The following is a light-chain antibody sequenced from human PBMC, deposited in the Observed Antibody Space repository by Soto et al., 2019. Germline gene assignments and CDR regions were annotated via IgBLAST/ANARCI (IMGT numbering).Light chain of an antibody. CDR1: SSDVGTYDL. Sequence: QSALTQPASVSGSPGQSITISCTGTSSDVGTYDLVSWYQHHPGAAPKLIIYGVTNRPSGVSNRFSGSKSGNTASLTISGLQAEDEAGYYCSSYTSSAFVVFGGGTKLTVL. CDR3: SSYTSSAFVV. CDR2: GVT. J-gene: IGLJ2*01. V-gene: IGLV2-14*02.